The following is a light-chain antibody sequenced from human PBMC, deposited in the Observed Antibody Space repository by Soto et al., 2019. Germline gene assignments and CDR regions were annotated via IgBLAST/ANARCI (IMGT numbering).Light chain of an antibody. CDR2: GAS. CDR3: QQYETFSGT. CDR1: QSIRIY. Sequence: DIQMTQSPTSLSASVGDRVTITCRASQSIRIYLNWYHQKPGKAPKLLIYGASTLQSGVPSRFSGSGSGTKFTLTIASLQPDDFATYYCQQYETFSGTFGPGTKV. J-gene: IGKJ1*01. V-gene: IGKV1-39*01.